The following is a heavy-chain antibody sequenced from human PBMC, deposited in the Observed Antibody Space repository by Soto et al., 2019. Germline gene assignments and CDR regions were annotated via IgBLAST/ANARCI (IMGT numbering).Heavy chain of an antibody. CDR1: GFTFHNYL. V-gene: IGHV3-7*01. CDR3: ARENYFDY. Sequence: GGSLRLSCAASGFTFHNYLMGWVRQTPDKGLEWVANIKPDGSDKYYVDSVKGRFTISRDNAKNSLYLQMNSLRAEDTAVYYCARENYFDYWGQGTLVTVSS. CDR2: IKPDGSDK. J-gene: IGHJ4*02.